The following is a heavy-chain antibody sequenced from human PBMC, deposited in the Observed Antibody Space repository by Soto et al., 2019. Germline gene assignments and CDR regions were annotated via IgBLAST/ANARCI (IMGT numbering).Heavy chain of an antibody. CDR1: GGTFSSYA. Sequence: SVKVSCKASGGTFSSYAISWVRQAPGQGLEWMGGIIPIFGTANYAQKFQGRVTITADKSTSTAYMELSSLRSEDTAVYYCARYDFWSGYSHYYYYGMDVWGQGTTVTVSS. CDR2: IIPIFGTA. V-gene: IGHV1-69*06. J-gene: IGHJ6*02. D-gene: IGHD3-3*01. CDR3: ARYDFWSGYSHYYYYGMDV.